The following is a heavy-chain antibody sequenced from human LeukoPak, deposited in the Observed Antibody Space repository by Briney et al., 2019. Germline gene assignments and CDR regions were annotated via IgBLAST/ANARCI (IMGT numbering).Heavy chain of an antibody. J-gene: IGHJ4*02. Sequence: PSETLSLTCTVSGGSISTSSYYWSWIRQPPGKRPEWIGTIYYTGSTYYNPSLKSRVTISVDASKNQFSLILSSVTAADTAVYYCARRPGSGSRHFDYWGQGTLVTVSS. CDR1: GGSISTSSYY. CDR3: ARRPGSGSRHFDY. V-gene: IGHV4-39*01. CDR2: IYYTGST. D-gene: IGHD3-10*01.